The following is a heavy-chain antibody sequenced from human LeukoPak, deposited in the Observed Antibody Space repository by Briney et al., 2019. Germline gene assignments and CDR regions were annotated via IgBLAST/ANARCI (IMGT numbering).Heavy chain of an antibody. J-gene: IGHJ4*02. CDR2: ISYDGSNK. V-gene: IGHV3-30*18. CDR1: GFTFSDHY. CDR3: AKGVPGSGYLIDY. Sequence: GGSLRLSCTASGFTFSDHYMDWVRQAPGKGLEWVAVISYDGSNKYYADSVKGRFTISRDNSKNTLYLQMNSLRAEDTAVYYCAKGVPGSGYLIDYWGQGTLVTVSS. D-gene: IGHD3-22*01.